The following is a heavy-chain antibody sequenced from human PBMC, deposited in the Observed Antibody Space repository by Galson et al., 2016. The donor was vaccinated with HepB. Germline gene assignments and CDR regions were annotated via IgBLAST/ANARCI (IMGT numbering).Heavy chain of an antibody. CDR2: ITDVGTT. V-gene: IGHV3-15*01. CDR3: SMMKLEDCSVTSCYVAFDI. CDR1: GFTFTNAW. J-gene: IGHJ3*02. D-gene: IGHD2-2*01. Sequence: SLRLSCAASGFTFTNAWMTWVRQAPGKGLEWVGRITDVGTTDYAAPLKGRITISRDDSKNTLNLQMDSLKTEDTAVYYGSMMKLEDCSVTSCYVAFDIWGQGTVVTVSS.